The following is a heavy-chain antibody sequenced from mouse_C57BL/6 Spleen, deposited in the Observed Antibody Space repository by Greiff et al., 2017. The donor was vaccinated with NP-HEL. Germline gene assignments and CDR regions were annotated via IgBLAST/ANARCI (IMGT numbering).Heavy chain of an antibody. D-gene: IGHD1-1*01. J-gene: IGHJ3*01. V-gene: IGHV1-59*01. CDR3: ARGYYGSRSWFAY. CDR1: GYTFTSYW. Sequence: QVQLQQPGAELVRPGTSVKLSCKASGYTFTSYWMHWVKQRPGQGLEWIGVIDPSDSYTNYNQKFKGKATLTVDTSSSTAYMQLSSLTSEDSAVYYCARGYYGSRSWFAYWGQGTLVTVSA. CDR2: IDPSDSYT.